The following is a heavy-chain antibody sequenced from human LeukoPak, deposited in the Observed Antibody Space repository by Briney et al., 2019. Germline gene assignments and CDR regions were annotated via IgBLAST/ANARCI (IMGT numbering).Heavy chain of an antibody. CDR1: GFTFSSYA. CDR2: ISGSGGST. Sequence: GGSLRLSCAASGFTFSSYAMSWVRQAPGKGLEWVSAISGSGGSTYYADSVKGRFTISRDNSKNTLYLQMNSLRAEDAAVYYCAKMVGQWLTLGGYYFDYWGQGTLVTVSS. V-gene: IGHV3-23*01. D-gene: IGHD6-19*01. J-gene: IGHJ4*02. CDR3: AKMVGQWLTLGGYYFDY.